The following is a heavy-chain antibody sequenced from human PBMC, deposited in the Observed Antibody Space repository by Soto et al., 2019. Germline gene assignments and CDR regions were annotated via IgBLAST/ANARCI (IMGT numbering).Heavy chain of an antibody. J-gene: IGHJ3*02. Sequence: QVQLVQSGAEVKKPGSSVKVSCKASGGTFSSYAISWVRQAPGQGLEWVGGIIPIFGTANYAQKFQGRVTITAGESTSTVYMELSSLRSEDTAVYYCARDFGSPHDDGYAFDIWGQGTMVTVSS. D-gene: IGHD3-3*01. V-gene: IGHV1-69*01. CDR2: IIPIFGTA. CDR1: GGTFSSYA. CDR3: ARDFGSPHDDGYAFDI.